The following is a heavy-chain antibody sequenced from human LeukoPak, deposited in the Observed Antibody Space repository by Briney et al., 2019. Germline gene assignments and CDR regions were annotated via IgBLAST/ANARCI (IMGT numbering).Heavy chain of an antibody. CDR1: GGSISSSSYY. CDR3: ARQIYCGGDCYSSFDY. D-gene: IGHD2-21*01. V-gene: IGHV4-39*01. CDR2: IYYSGST. Sequence: KPSETLSLTCTVSGGSISSSSYYWGWIRQPPGKGLEWIGSIYYSGSTYYNPSLKSRVTISVDTSKNQFSLKLSSVTAADTAVYYCARQIYCGGDCYSSFDYWGQGTLVTVSS. J-gene: IGHJ4*02.